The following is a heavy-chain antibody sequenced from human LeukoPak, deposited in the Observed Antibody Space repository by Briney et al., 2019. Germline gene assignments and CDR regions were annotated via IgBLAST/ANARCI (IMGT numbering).Heavy chain of an antibody. CDR3: AKGIGRRLVTYFDY. J-gene: IGHJ4*02. CDR1: GFSFSSYW. Sequence: PGGSLRLSCAASGFSFSSYWMSWVRQAPGKGLEWVANIKQDGSEKHYVDSVKGRFTISRDNAKNSLYLQMNSLRAEDTALYYCAKGIGRRLVTYFDYWGQGTLVTVSS. CDR2: IKQDGSEK. D-gene: IGHD3-9*01. V-gene: IGHV3-7*03.